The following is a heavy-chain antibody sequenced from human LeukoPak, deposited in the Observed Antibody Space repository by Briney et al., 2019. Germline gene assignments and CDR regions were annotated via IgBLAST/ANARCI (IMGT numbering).Heavy chain of an antibody. V-gene: IGHV4-59*08. CDR1: GGSVSGYY. J-gene: IGHJ4*02. D-gene: IGHD5-24*01. CDR2: IYYSGST. CDR3: ARRARWAQDFDY. Sequence: SETLSLTCTVSGGSVSGYYWSWIRQPPGKGLGWIAYIYYSGSTSYNPSLKSRVTISVDTSKNQFSLRLSSVTAADTAVYYCARRARWAQDFDYWGQGTLVTVSS.